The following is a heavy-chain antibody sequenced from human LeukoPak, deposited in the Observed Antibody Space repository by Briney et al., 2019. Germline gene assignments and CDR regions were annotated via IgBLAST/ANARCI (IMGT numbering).Heavy chain of an antibody. CDR3: ARDYYDSSGCYGY. Sequence: ASVKVSCKASGYTFTGYYMHWVRQAPGQGLEWMGWINPNSGGTNYVQKFQGRVTMTRDTSISTAYMELSRLRSDDTAVYYCARDYYDSSGCYGYWGQGTLVTASS. V-gene: IGHV1-2*02. D-gene: IGHD3-22*01. CDR2: INPNSGGT. CDR1: GYTFTGYY. J-gene: IGHJ4*02.